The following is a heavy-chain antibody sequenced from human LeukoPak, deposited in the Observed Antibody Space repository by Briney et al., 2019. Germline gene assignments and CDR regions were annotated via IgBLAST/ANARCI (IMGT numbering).Heavy chain of an antibody. Sequence: GGSLRLSCAASGFTFSSYSMNWVRQAPGKGLEWVSFISGSGGSTYYADSVKGRFTISRDNSKNTLYLQMNSLRAEDTAVYYCADYMYYYDSSGYYDTGYWGQGTLVTVSS. CDR1: GFTFSSYS. CDR3: ADYMYYYDSSGYYDTGY. CDR2: ISGSGGST. J-gene: IGHJ4*02. D-gene: IGHD3-22*01. V-gene: IGHV3-23*01.